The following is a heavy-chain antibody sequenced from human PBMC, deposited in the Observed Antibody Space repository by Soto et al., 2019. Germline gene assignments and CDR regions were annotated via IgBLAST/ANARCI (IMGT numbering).Heavy chain of an antibody. V-gene: IGHV4-30-4*01. D-gene: IGHD3-9*01. CDR2: VYHTRVS. Sequence: PSVTLCFTGTASGDASTTGVNYWSWIRQPPGQSLEWIGYVYHTRVSYNIPSLGSRLALSVDTSKNQCSLRLTSVTAADTAVYYCARAVASQSTGYYYCGSCDQGALVTICS. CDR3: ARAVASQSTGYYYCGS. J-gene: IGHJ4*02. CDR1: GDASTTGVNY.